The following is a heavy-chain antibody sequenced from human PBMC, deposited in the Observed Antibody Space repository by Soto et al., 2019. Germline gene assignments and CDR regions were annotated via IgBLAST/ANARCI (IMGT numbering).Heavy chain of an antibody. Sequence: QVQLQESGPGLVKPSETLSLTCSVSGDSISSSSQYWGWIRQPPGKGLEWIGSIHYSGTSYYNPSIKSRVTIFVDTSKNQLSLKLSSVTAADTAVYYCARHWIAGSSIPWGQGTLVTVSS. J-gene: IGHJ5*02. CDR1: GDSISSSSQY. CDR3: ARHWIAGSSIP. CDR2: IHYSGTS. D-gene: IGHD2-21*01. V-gene: IGHV4-39*01.